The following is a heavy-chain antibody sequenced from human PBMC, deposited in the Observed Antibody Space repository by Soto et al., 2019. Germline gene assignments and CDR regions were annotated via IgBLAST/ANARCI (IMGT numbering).Heavy chain of an antibody. CDR2: FYGGGGT. CDR3: ARDRWGWEKGGYPHSNGMIV. V-gene: IGHV3-53*02. Sequence: EEQLVETGGKLVQPGGSLRLSCVVSGFTVSSNYMSWVRQAPGGGLSGVPGFYGGGGTFYADSIKGRFTISKDSPQNTLYLQLSSLKADDSAVYYCARDRWGWEKGGYPHSNGMIVWGQGTTVTVSS. J-gene: IGHJ6*02. CDR1: GFTVSSNY. D-gene: IGHD5-12*01.